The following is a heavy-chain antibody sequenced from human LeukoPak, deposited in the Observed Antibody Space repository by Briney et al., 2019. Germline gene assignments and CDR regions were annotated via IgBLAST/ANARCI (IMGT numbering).Heavy chain of an antibody. D-gene: IGHD2-2*02. J-gene: IGHJ6*02. V-gene: IGHV3-21*01. Sequence: GGSLRLSCAAPGFTFSSYSMNWVRQAPGKGLEWVSSISSSSSYIYYADSVKGRFTISRDNAKNSLYLQMNSLRAEDTAVYYCARDGGGYCSSTSCYNEDYYYYYGMDVWGQGTTVTVSS. CDR3: ARDGGGYCSSTSCYNEDYYYYYGMDV. CDR2: ISSSSSYI. CDR1: GFTFSSYS.